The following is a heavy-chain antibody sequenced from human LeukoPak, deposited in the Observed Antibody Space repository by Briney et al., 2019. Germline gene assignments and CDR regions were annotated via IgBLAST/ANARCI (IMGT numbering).Heavy chain of an antibody. V-gene: IGHV3-7*01. CDR1: GFTFSSYW. Sequence: GGSLRLSCAASGFTFSSYWMSWVRQAPGKGLEWVANIKQEGSEKYYVDSVKGRFTISRDNAKNSLYLQMNSLRAEDTAVYYCAKVAGHCSSTSCYNDYWGQGTLVTVSS. D-gene: IGHD2-2*02. J-gene: IGHJ4*02. CDR2: IKQEGSEK. CDR3: AKVAGHCSSTSCYNDY.